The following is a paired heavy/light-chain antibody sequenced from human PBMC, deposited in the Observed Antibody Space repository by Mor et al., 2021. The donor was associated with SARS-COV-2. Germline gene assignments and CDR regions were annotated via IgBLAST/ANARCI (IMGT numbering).Light chain of an antibody. CDR2: AAS. V-gene: IGKV1-27*01. CDR1: QDISNN. CDR3: QRYNSAPWT. J-gene: IGKJ1*01. Sequence: DFQMTQSPSSLSASVGDRVTITCRASQDISNNLAWFQQKPGKVPKLLIYAASSLQSGVPPRFSGSGSATDFNLTISSLQPEDFATYYCQRYNSAPWTFGQGTKVEIK.
Heavy chain of an antibody. V-gene: IGHV3-7*01. CDR3: ARAVQAHWSGPNWFDP. J-gene: IGHJ5*02. CDR1: GFSFRYYW. D-gene: IGHD3-3*01. Sequence: EVQLVESGGDLVQPGGSLTLSCAASGFSFRYYWMTWVRQAPGKGLEWVANIEKDGSGKYYVDSVKGRFTISRDNAENSLYLQMDSLKVEDTAVYYCARAVQAHWSGPNWFDPWGQGTLVTVSS. CDR2: IEKDGSGK.